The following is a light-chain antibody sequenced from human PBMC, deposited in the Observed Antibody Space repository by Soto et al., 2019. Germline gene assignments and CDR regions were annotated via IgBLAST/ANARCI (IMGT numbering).Light chain of an antibody. CDR1: RSISTY. CDR3: QQTYRTPST. CDR2: GAF. J-gene: IGKJ4*01. V-gene: IGKV1-39*01. Sequence: DIQMTQSPSSLSASVGDRVTITCRASRSISTYLNWYQQKPGKAPNLLIYGAFSLQSGVPSRFSGSGSGTDFTLTISSLQPEDFTTYYCQQTYRTPSTFGGGTKVDIK.